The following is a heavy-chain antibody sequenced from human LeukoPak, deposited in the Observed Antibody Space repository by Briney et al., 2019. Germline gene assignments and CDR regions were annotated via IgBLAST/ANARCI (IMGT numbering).Heavy chain of an antibody. CDR2: IYSSGST. Sequence: SETLSLTCNVSGGSIRGYYWSWIRQPPGKGLEWIGYIYSSGSTNYNPSLKSRVTISVDTSKNQLSLKLTSVTAADTAVYYCARGVGPTTAQSTFDYWGQGALVTVSS. J-gene: IGHJ4*02. CDR3: ARGVGPTTAQSTFDY. V-gene: IGHV4-59*08. CDR1: GGSIRGYY. D-gene: IGHD1-26*01.